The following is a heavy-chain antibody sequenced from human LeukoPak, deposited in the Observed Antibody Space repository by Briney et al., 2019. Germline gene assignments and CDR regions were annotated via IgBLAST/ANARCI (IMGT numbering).Heavy chain of an antibody. V-gene: IGHV4-30-2*01. J-gene: IGHJ3*02. CDR2: IYHSGST. D-gene: IGHD3-10*01. CDR3: ARVYYGSGSPNDAFDI. CDR1: GGSISSGGYS. Sequence: SQTLSLTCAVSGGSISSGGYSWSWIRQPPGKGLEWIGYIYHSGSTYYNPSLKSRVTISVDRSKNQFSLKLSSVTAADTAVYYCARVYYGSGSPNDAFDIWGQGTMVTVSS.